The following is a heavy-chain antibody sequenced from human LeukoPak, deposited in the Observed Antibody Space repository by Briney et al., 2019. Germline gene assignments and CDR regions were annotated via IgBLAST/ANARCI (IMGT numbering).Heavy chain of an antibody. V-gene: IGHV1-69*13. J-gene: IGHJ4*01. D-gene: IGHD5-12*01. CDR1: GYTFTCYY. Sequence: SVKVSCKASGYTFTCYYMHWVRQAPGQGLEWMGGIIPMFGTANYAQKFQGRVTITADESTSTAYMELSSLRSEDTAVYYCVRDMGGHDFYFNYWGQGTLVTVSS. CDR2: IIPMFGTA. CDR3: VRDMGGHDFYFNY.